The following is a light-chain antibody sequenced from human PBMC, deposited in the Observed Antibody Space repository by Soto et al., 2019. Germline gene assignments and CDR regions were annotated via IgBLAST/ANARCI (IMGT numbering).Light chain of an antibody. CDR2: GNS. CDR3: QSYDSSLSAL. V-gene: IGLV1-40*01. J-gene: IGLJ1*01. Sequence: QSVLTQPPSVSGAPGQRVTISCTGSSSNIGAGYDVHWYQQLPGTAPKLLIYGNSNRPSGVPDRFSGSKSGTSASLAITGLQAEDEADYYCQSYDSSLSALLGNGTKLTVL. CDR1: SSNIGAGYD.